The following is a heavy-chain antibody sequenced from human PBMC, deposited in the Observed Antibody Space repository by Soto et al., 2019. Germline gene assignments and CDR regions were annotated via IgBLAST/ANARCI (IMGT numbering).Heavy chain of an antibody. CDR2: IKQDGSEK. J-gene: IGHJ4*02. CDR3: ARDDQGGYSSGWFKYYFDY. V-gene: IGHV3-7*01. CDR1: GFTFSSYW. Sequence: EVQLVESGGGLVQPGGSLRLSCAASGFTFSSYWMSWVRQAPGKGLEWVANIKQDGSEKYYVDSVKGRFTSSRDNAKNSLYLQMNSLRAEDTAVYYCARDDQGGYSSGWFKYYFDYWGQGTLVTVSS. D-gene: IGHD6-19*01.